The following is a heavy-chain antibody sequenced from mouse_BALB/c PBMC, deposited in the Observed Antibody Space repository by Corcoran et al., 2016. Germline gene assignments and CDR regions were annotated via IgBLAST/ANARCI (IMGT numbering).Heavy chain of an antibody. D-gene: IGHD2-4*01. V-gene: IGHV9-1*02. CDR1: GYTFTNYG. CDR2: INTYTGEP. CDR3: ARWGTTMITSYFDY. Sequence: QIQLVQSGPELKKPGETVKISCKASGYTFTNYGMNWVKQAPGKGLKWMGWINTYTGEPTYADDFKGRFAFSLETSASTAYLQINNLKNEDMATHFCARWGTTMITSYFDYWGQGTTLTVSS. J-gene: IGHJ2*01.